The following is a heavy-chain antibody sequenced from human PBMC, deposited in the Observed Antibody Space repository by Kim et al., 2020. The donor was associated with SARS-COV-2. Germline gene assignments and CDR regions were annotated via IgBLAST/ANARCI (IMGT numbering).Heavy chain of an antibody. CDR2: ISWDGTRT. CDR1: GFTFSTSP. Sequence: GGSLRLSCAASGFTFSTSPMGWVRQAPGKGLEWVSRISWDGTRTYYADSVKGRVTMSSDKSRNTVYLHMDNLRVEDTAVYYCAKGVMNSGFDYWGHGTQV. CDR3: AKGVMNSGFDY. V-gene: IGHV3-23*01. D-gene: IGHD1-26*01. J-gene: IGHJ4*01.